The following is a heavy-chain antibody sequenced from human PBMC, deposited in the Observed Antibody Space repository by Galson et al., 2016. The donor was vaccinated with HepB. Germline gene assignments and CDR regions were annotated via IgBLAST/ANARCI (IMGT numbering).Heavy chain of an antibody. CDR1: GGSISSGGYS. D-gene: IGHD3-22*01. Sequence: TLSVTCAVSGGSISSGGYSWSWIRQPPGKGREWIGYIVHSGSTYYHPSLKSRVTMSVDRSKNQFSLKLSSVTAADTAVYYCARVRSDYVDSSGYFDPWGQGTLVTVSS. J-gene: IGHJ5*02. CDR2: IVHSGST. CDR3: ARVRSDYVDSSGYFDP. V-gene: IGHV4-30-2*01.